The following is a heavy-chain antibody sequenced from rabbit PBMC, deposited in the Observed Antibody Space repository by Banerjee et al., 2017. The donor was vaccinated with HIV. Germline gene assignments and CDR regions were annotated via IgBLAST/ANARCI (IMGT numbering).Heavy chain of an antibody. V-gene: IGHV1S40*01. CDR2: VYTISGST. CDR1: GIDFSSYCY. D-gene: IGHD5-1*01. J-gene: IGHJ4*01. Sequence: QSLEESGGGLVQPEGSLTLTCTASGIDFSSYCYICWVRQAPGKGLEWIGCVYTISGSTYYASWAKGRFTISKASSTAVTLQMTSLTAADTATYFCAREDRTSDLYLGSFGLWGPGTLAPS. CDR3: AREDRTSDLYLGSFGL.